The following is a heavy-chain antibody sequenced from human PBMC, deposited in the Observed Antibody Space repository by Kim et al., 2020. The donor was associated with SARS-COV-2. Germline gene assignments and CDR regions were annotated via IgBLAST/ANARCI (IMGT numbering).Heavy chain of an antibody. CDR2: ET. J-gene: IGHJ5*02. V-gene: IGHV1-24*01. CDR3: DNGGSGWFDP. Sequence: ETNYAKKIQGRDTMTQETSTDTAYMELSSLRSEDTSVYYCDNGGSGWFDPWGQGTLVTVSS. D-gene: IGHD7-27*01.